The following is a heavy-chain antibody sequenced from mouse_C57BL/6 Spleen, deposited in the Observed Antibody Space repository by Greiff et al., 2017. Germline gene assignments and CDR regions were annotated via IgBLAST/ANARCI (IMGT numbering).Heavy chain of an antibody. D-gene: IGHD4-1*01. V-gene: IGHV1-7*01. J-gene: IGHJ1*03. Sequence: VQLQQSGAELAKPGASVKLSCKASGYTFTSYWMHWVKQRPGQGLEWIGYINPSSGYTKYNQKFKDKATLTADKSSSTAYMQLSSLTYEDSAVYYCARRPANWDWYFDVWGTGTTVTVSS. CDR2: INPSSGYT. CDR1: GYTFTSYW. CDR3: ARRPANWDWYFDV.